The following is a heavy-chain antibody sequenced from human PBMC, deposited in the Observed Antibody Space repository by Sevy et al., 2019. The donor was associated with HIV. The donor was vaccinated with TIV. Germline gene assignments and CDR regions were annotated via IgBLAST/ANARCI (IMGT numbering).Heavy chain of an antibody. J-gene: IGHJ6*02. V-gene: IGHV3-33*01. D-gene: IGHD3-3*01. CDR2: IWYDGSNK. CDR3: ARDMRTYYDFWSGYSSYYYYGMDV. CDR1: GFTFSSYG. Sequence: GESLKISCAASGFTFSSYGMHWVRQAPGKGLEWVAVIWYDGSNKYYADSVKGRFTISRDNSKNTLYLQMNSLRAEDTAVYYCARDMRTYYDFWSGYSSYYYYGMDVWGQGTTVTVSS.